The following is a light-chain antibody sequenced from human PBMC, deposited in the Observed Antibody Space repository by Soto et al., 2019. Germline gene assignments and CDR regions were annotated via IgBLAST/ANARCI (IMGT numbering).Light chain of an antibody. J-gene: IGKJ5*01. V-gene: IGKV3-11*01. Sequence: LVLTQSPVTLSLSPGDRATLSCRASQSVSTYLAWYRQTPGHPPRLLIYDTSNRATGIPPRFSGSRSGTEFTLTISSLEPEDFAVYYCHQRNTLGQGTRLEIK. CDR3: HQRNT. CDR2: DTS. CDR1: QSVSTY.